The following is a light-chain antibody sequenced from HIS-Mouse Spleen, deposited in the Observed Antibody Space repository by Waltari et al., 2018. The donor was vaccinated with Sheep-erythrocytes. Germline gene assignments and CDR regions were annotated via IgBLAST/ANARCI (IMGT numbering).Light chain of an antibody. CDR3: QQANSFPIT. V-gene: IGKV1-12*01. J-gene: IGKJ5*01. CDR1: QGISSW. CDR2: AAS. Sequence: DIQMTQSPSSVSASVGDRVTNTCRASQGISSWLACYQQKPGKAPKLLIYAASSLQSGVPSRFSGSESVTDFTLTISGRQPEDFGTYYCQQANSFPITFGQGTRLEI.